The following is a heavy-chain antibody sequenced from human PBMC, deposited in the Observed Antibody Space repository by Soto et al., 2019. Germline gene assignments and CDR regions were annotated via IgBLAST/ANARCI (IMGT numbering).Heavy chain of an antibody. V-gene: IGHV4-39*01. Sequence: ASGTLSLNCTLSGVAISSGRYSWAWIRQPPGKGLAWIGSFYYGGNTYYDPSLKSRVTISVDTSKNQFSLRLTSVTAADTGVYYCARQTYYSYYGLDVWGQGTTVTVSS. CDR1: GVAISSGRYS. CDR2: FYYGGNT. CDR3: ARQTYYSYYGLDV. J-gene: IGHJ6*02.